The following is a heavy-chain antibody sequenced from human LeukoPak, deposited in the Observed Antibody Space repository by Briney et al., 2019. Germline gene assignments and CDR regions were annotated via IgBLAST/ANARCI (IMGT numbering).Heavy chain of an antibody. J-gene: IGHJ4*02. V-gene: IGHV3-15*01. D-gene: IGHD3-22*01. CDR3: ARGGGYYDSSGYYYV. CDR1: GFTFSNAW. Sequence: KSGGSLRLSCAASGFTFSNAWMTWVRQAPGKGLEWVGRIKTKTDGGTADYAAPVKGRFTISRDDSKNTLYLQMNSLRAEDTAVYYCARGGGYYDSSGYYYVWGQGTLVTVSS. CDR2: IKTKTDGGTA.